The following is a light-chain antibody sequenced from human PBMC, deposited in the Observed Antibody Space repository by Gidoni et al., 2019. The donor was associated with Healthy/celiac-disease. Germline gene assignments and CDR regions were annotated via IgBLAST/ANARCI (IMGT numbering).Light chain of an antibody. CDR2: DAS. J-gene: IGKJ4*01. Sequence: SVLTQSPATLSLSPGDRATLSCRASQSVSSYLAWYQQKPGQAPRLLIYDASNRATGIPARFSGGGSGTDFSLTISSLEPEDFAVYYCQQRSNWPPALTFGGGTKVEIK. CDR3: QQRSNWPPALT. V-gene: IGKV3-11*01. CDR1: QSVSSY.